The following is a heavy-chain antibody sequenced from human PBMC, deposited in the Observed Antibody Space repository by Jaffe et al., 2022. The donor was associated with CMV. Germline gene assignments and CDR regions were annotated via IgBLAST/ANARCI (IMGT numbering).Heavy chain of an antibody. V-gene: IGHV3-15*01. D-gene: IGHD1-26*01. J-gene: IGHJ6*03. CDR3: TTETNTVVTRMVGVRSYYYYMDV. CDR2: IKSKTDGGTT. CDR1: GFTFSNAW. Sequence: EVQLVESGGGLVKPGGSLRLSCAASGFTFSNAWMSWVRQAPGKGLEWVGRIKSKTDGGTTDYAAPVKGRFTISRDDSKNTLYLQMNSLKTEDTAVYYCTTETNTVVTRMVGVRSYYYYMDVWGKGTTVTVSS.